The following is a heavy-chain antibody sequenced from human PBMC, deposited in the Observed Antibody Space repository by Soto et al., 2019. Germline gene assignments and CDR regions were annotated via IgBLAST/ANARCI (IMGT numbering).Heavy chain of an antibody. V-gene: IGHV4-31*03. CDR3: AREGRGDQTRPLGY. D-gene: IGHD4-17*01. Sequence: QVQLQESGPGLVKPSQTLSLTCTVSGGSISSGAYYWSWIRQHPGKGLEWIGYIYYSGSTYYNPSLKSRVTISIDTSKNPCSLKLSSVTAADTAVYYCAREGRGDQTRPLGYWGQGTLVTVSS. J-gene: IGHJ4*02. CDR1: GGSISSGAYY. CDR2: IYYSGST.